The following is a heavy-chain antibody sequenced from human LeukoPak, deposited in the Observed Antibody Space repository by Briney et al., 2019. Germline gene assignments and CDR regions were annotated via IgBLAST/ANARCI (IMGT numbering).Heavy chain of an antibody. Sequence: ASVKVSCKASGYTFTGAYMHWVRQAPGQGLEWMGWVNPNSGGTQFAQKFQGRVTMTRDTSISTAYMELDRLRSDDTAVYYCARVLFNSGYDYWGQGTLVTVSS. CDR1: GYTFTGAY. CDR2: VNPNSGGT. J-gene: IGHJ4*02. V-gene: IGHV1-2*02. D-gene: IGHD2-21*01. CDR3: ARVLFNSGYDY.